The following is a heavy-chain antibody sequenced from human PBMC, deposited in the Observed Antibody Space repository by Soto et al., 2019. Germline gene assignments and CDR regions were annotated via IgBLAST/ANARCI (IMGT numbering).Heavy chain of an antibody. V-gene: IGHV2-70*04. J-gene: IGHJ6*02. CDR1: GFAPSGSGMR. CDR2: IDWDVTK. Sequence: ESGPTPVNPTHTLTLTCTGSGFAPSGSGMRVTWIRQPPGKALKWLARIDWDVTKLYSTSLKTRLTISKDTSKNQVVLTMTNVDPADTGTYYRARAFYGMDVWGQGTTVTVSS. CDR3: ARAFYGMDV.